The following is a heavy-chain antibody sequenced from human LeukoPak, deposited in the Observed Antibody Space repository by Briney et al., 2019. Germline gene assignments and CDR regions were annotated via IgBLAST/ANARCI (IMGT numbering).Heavy chain of an antibody. CDR1: SGSISDYY. J-gene: IGHJ4*02. D-gene: IGHD2/OR15-2a*01. V-gene: IGHV4-59*01. CDR3: ARELKVGNTGDYFDY. Sequence: KPSETLSLTCTVSSGSISDYYWSWIRQPPGKGLEWIGYIYYSGSTNYNPSLKSRVTILVDMSKNQFSLKMSSVTAADTAVYYCARELKVGNTGDYFDYWGQGTLVTVSS. CDR2: IYYSGST.